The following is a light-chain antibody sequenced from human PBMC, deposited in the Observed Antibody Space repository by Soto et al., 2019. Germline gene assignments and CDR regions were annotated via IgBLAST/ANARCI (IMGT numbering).Light chain of an antibody. CDR1: QAVNSW. CDR3: QQYYAYSYT. CDR2: RAA. J-gene: IGKJ2*01. Sequence: IQMTQSPSTVSASVGDRVTITCRARQAVNSWVAWYQHKSGKAPKLLIYRAATLENGVPSRFSGSGSETEVTLTISGLQPDDSGTYYCQQYYAYSYTFGQGTKVEIK. V-gene: IGKV1-5*03.